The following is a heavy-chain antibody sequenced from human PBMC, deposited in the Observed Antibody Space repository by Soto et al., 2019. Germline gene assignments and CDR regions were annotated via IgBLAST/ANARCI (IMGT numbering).Heavy chain of an antibody. Sequence: PGGSLRLSCAASGFTFSSYAMSWVRQAPGKGLEWVSAISGSGGSTYYADSVKGRFTISRDNSKNTLYLQMNSLRAEDTAVYYCAKSAMVRGVIMANYYYCGMDVWGQGTTVTVSS. CDR1: GFTFSSYA. CDR2: ISGSGGST. D-gene: IGHD3-10*01. J-gene: IGHJ6*02. V-gene: IGHV3-23*01. CDR3: AKSAMVRGVIMANYYYCGMDV.